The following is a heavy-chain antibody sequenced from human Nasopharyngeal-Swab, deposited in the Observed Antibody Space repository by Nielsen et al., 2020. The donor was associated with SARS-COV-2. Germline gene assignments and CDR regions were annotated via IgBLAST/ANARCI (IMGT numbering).Heavy chain of an antibody. V-gene: IGHV3-53*04. D-gene: IGHD3-16*01. CDR1: GFTVSSNY. CDR3: ARDGVVRHAFDI. Sequence: GGSLRLSCAASGFTVSSNYMSWVRQAPGKGLEWVSVIYSGGNTYYADSVKGRFTISRHNSMNTLYLQMNSLRAEDTAVYCCARDGVVRHAFDIWGQGTMVTVSS. CDR2: IYSGGNT. J-gene: IGHJ3*02.